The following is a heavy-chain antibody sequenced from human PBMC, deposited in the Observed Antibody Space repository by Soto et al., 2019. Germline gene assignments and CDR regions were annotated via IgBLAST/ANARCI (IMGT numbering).Heavy chain of an antibody. CDR1: GFTVTSYW. CDR3: ATSPVAVAGNF. D-gene: IGHD6-19*01. Sequence: DVQLVESGGGIVQPGGSLRLSCAASGFTVTSYWMHWVRQAPGKGLVWVSRTSPAGSSTYYADFVRGRFTISKDTAKNTLYLQINSLGAEDTAVYYCATSPVAVAGNFWGQGTLVTVSS. J-gene: IGHJ4*02. CDR2: TSPAGSST. V-gene: IGHV3-74*01.